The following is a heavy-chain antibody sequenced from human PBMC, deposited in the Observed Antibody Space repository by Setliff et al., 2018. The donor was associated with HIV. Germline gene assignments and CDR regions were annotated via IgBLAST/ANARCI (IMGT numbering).Heavy chain of an antibody. CDR1: GYLFTGYY. J-gene: IGHJ4*02. CDR3: ARSLPQRSYFDY. CDR2: INVNSGGT. Sequence: AASVKVSCKASGYLFTGYYMHWVRQAPGQGLEWMGWINVNSGGTKYAQKFQGRVTMTRDTSITTAYMELSSLRSDDTAVYYCARSLPQRSYFDYWGQGTLVTVSS. V-gene: IGHV1-2*02. D-gene: IGHD1-26*01.